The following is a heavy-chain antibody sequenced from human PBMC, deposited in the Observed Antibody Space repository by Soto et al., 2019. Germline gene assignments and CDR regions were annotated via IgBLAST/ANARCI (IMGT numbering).Heavy chain of an antibody. CDR1: GFTFNNYD. V-gene: IGHV3-13*04. J-gene: IGHJ3*02. CDR3: ARGSTMGRGVNLDAFDI. CDR2: IGTAVDT. Sequence: EVQLVESGGGLEQPGGSLRLSCAASGFTFNNYDMHWVRQAPGKGLEWVSAIGTAVDTYYPGSVTGRFTRSSEKAKNCMYIQMNCMRAGHAGVYYCARGSTMGRGVNLDAFDIWCQGTMV. D-gene: IGHD3-10*01.